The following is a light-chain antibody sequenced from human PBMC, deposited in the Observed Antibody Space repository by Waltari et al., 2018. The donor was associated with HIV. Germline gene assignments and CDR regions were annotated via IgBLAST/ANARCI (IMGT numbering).Light chain of an antibody. CDR3: QQFDNLPLT. CDR1: QDISNY. J-gene: IGKJ4*01. V-gene: IGKV1-33*01. Sequence: DIQMTQSPSSLSASVGDRVTITCQASQDISNYLNWYQQKPGKAPKLLIHDASKLEIGVPLRFRVRGSGTECTFTISSLQPEDVATYYCQQFDNLPLTFGGGTRVEIK. CDR2: DAS.